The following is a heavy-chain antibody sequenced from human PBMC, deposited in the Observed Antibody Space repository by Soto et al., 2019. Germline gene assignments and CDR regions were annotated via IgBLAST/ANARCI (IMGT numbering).Heavy chain of an antibody. CDR3: ARVVVVVPAAIKGWFDP. J-gene: IGHJ5*02. D-gene: IGHD2-2*02. CDR2: ISAYNGNT. CDR1: GYTFTSYG. V-gene: IGHV1-18*01. Sequence: ASVKVSCKASGYTFTSYGISWVRQAPGQGLEWMGWISAYNGNTNYAQKLQGRVTTTTDTSTSTAYMELRSLRSDDTAVYYCARVVVVVPAAIKGWFDPWGQGTLVTVS.